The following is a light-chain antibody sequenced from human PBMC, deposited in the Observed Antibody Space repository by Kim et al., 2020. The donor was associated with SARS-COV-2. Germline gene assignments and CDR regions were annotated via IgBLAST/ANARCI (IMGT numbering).Light chain of an antibody. Sequence: NFMLTQPHSVSESPGKTVTISCTGSSGSIASNYVQWYQQRPGSAPTTVIYEDNQRPSGVPDLFSGSIESSSNSASLTISGLKTEDEADYYCQSYDSSFWVFGGGTQLTVL. V-gene: IGLV6-57*02. CDR2: EDN. CDR3: QSYDSSFWV. CDR1: SGSIASNY. J-gene: IGLJ3*02.